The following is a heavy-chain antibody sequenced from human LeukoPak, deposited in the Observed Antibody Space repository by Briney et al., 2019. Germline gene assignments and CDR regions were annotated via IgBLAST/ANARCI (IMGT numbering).Heavy chain of an antibody. V-gene: IGHV3-74*01. J-gene: IGHJ3*02. CDR3: ARAVAGTSSALEI. Sequence: PGGSLRLSCAASGFTFSSFWMHWVRQAPGKGLVWVSRTNGVGSSTSYADSVKGRFTISRDNAKNMLYLQMNSLRADDTAVYYCARAVAGTSSALEIWGQGTMVTVSS. D-gene: IGHD6-13*01. CDR1: GFTFSSFW. CDR2: TNGVGSST.